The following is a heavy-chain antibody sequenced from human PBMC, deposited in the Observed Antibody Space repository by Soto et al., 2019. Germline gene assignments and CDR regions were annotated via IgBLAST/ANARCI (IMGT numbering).Heavy chain of an antibody. CDR3: ARDFVVGGPTINYYYGMDV. CDR2: INPSGGST. D-gene: IGHD1-26*01. V-gene: IGHV1-46*01. J-gene: IGHJ6*02. CDR1: GYTFTRSY. Sequence: ASVKVSCKASGYTFTRSYMHRVRQAPGQGLEWMGIINPSGGSTSYAQKFQGRVTMTRDTSTSTVYMELNSLGAEDTAVYYCARDFVVGGPTINYYYGMDVWGQGTTVTVSS.